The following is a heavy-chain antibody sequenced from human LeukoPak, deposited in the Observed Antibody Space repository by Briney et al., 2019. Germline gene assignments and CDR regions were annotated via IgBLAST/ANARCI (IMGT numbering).Heavy chain of an antibody. J-gene: IGHJ4*02. D-gene: IGHD2-15*01. CDR1: GFTFSSYA. Sequence: GGSLRLSCAASGFTFSSYAMTWIRQAPGKGLEWVSSISSSSSYIYYADSVKGRFTISRDNAKNSLYLQMNSLRAEDTAVYYCARVLSNCSGGSCYGLSYDYWGQGTLVTVSS. CDR3: ARVLSNCSGGSCYGLSYDY. V-gene: IGHV3-21*01. CDR2: ISSSSSYI.